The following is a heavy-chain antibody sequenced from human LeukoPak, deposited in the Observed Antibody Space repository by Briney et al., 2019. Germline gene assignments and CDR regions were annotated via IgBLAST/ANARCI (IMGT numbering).Heavy chain of an antibody. J-gene: IGHJ5*02. CDR3: ARLIGDIAVSGTSWFDP. CDR1: GGSISSHY. V-gene: IGHV4-59*11. Sequence: PSENLSLTCTVSGGSISSHYWSWIRQAPGKGLEWIGYIYYSGSTNYNPSLKSRVTISVDTSKNQFSLKLSSVTAADTAMYYCARLIGDIAVSGTSWFDPWGQGTLVTVSS. CDR2: IYYSGST. D-gene: IGHD6-19*01.